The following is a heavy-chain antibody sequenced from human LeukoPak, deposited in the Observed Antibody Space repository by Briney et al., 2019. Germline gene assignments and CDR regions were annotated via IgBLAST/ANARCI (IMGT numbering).Heavy chain of an antibody. CDR2: IYSGVSS. CDR1: GFNVSGNY. Sequence: PGGSLRLSCAACGFNVSGNYTSWVRQAPGEGLEWVSVIYSGVSSYYADPVKGRFTISRDNSKNTLYLQMNSLRAEDTAVYYCANGPSGWYSALTFDYWGQGTLVTVSS. D-gene: IGHD6-19*01. CDR3: ANGPSGWYSALTFDY. V-gene: IGHV3-66*01. J-gene: IGHJ4*02.